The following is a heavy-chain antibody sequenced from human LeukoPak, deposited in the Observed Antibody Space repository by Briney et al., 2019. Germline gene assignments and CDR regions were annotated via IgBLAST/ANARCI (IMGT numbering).Heavy chain of an antibody. CDR3: ARGRTIYSSAWSNWFDP. V-gene: IGHV1-69*05. Sequence: SVKVSCKASGGTFSSYAISWVRQAPGQGLEWMGGIIPIFGTANYAQKFQGRVTITTDESTSTAYMELSSLRSEDTAVYYCARGRTIYSSAWSNWFDPWGQGTLVTVSS. CDR1: GGTFSSYA. J-gene: IGHJ5*02. D-gene: IGHD6-19*01. CDR2: IIPIFGTA.